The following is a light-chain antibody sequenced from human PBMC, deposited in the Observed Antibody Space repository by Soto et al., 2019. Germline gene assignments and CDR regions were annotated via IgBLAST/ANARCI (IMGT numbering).Light chain of an antibody. CDR1: QSVSSN. J-gene: IGKJ1*01. CDR3: QQYNNWPPWT. V-gene: IGKV3-15*01. Sequence: EIVMTQSPATLSVSPGERATLSCRASQSVSSNLAWYQQKPGQAPRFLIYGASTRATVIPARFSGSGSGTEFTLTISSLQSEDFAVYYCQQYNNWPPWTFGRGTKVEIK. CDR2: GAS.